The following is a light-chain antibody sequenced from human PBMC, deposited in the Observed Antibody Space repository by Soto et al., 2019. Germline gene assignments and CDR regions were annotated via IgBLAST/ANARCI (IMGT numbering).Light chain of an antibody. CDR2: NTF. Sequence: EIVLTQSPGALSLSPGERATLSCRASQSVKTNYLAWYQQKPGQAPRLLIYNTFNRATGIPQRFSGGGSGTDFTLTITTLEPEDFAVYYWQLFGSSPRYTFGQGTKLEIK. V-gene: IGKV3-20*01. CDR1: QSVKTNY. CDR3: QLFGSSPRYT. J-gene: IGKJ2*01.